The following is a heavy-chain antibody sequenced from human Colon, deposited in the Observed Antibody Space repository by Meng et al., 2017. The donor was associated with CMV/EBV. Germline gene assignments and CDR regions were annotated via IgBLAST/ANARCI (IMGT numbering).Heavy chain of an antibody. CDR2: IKQDGSEK. CDR3: TRRQFDFWSAYGMDV. V-gene: IGHV3-7*01. D-gene: IGHD3-3*01. CDR1: GFTFSSYW. J-gene: IGHJ6*02. Sequence: GGSLRLSCAASGFTFSSYWMSWVRQAPGKGLEWVANIKQDGSEKYYVDSVKGRFTISRDNAKNSLYLQMNSLRGEDTAVYYCTRRQFDFWSAYGMDVWGQGTTVTVSS.